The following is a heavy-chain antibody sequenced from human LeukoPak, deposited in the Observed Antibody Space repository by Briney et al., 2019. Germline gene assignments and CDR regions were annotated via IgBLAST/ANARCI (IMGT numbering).Heavy chain of an antibody. CDR1: GGSMSPYY. CDR3: ARQNYYGSGNDY. D-gene: IGHD3-10*01. V-gene: IGHV4-59*08. Sequence: SETLSLTCTVSGGSMSPYYWNWIRQPPGKGLEWMGYIYYSGSTNYNPSLKSRVTISVDTSKNQFSLKLSSVTAADTAVYYCARQNYYGSGNDYWGQGTLVTVSS. CDR2: IYYSGST. J-gene: IGHJ4*02.